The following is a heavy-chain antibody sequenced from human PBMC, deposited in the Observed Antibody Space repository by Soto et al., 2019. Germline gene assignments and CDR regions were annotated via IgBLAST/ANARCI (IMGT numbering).Heavy chain of an antibody. Sequence: SETLSITCTVSGGSISSGGYYWSWIRQHPGEGLGWIGYIYYSGSTYYNPSLKSRVTISVDTSKNQFSLKLSSVTAADTAVYYCARGSGPYYYYGMDVWGQGTTVTVSS. CDR3: ARGSGPYYYYGMDV. V-gene: IGHV4-31*03. D-gene: IGHD3-10*01. CDR1: GGSISSGGYY. CDR2: IYYSGST. J-gene: IGHJ6*02.